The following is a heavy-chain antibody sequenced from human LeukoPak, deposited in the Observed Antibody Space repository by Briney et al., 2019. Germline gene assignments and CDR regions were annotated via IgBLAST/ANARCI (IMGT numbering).Heavy chain of an antibody. CDR3: ALTAMGYCSSTSCYSFDY. V-gene: IGHV1-2*02. Sequence: GASVKVSCKASGYTFTGYYMHWVRQAPGQGLEWMGWINPNSGGTNYAQKFQGRVTMTRDTSISTAYMELSRLRSDDTAVYYCALTAMGYCSSTSCYSFDYWGQGTLVTVSS. J-gene: IGHJ4*02. D-gene: IGHD2-2*01. CDR2: INPNSGGT. CDR1: GYTFTGYY.